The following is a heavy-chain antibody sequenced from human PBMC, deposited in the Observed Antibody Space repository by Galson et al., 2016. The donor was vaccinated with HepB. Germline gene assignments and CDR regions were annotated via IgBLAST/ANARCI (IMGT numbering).Heavy chain of an antibody. CDR2: IYSGGST. CDR3: ARVQTFYDYTWGTSRPRYFDY. CDR1: GFNFRNYM. J-gene: IGHJ4*02. V-gene: IGHV3-53*01. D-gene: IGHD3-16*02. Sequence: SLRLSCAASGFNFRNYMMDWVRLPPGKGLEWVSLIYSGGSTYYADSVRGRFTISRDISKNTLFLEMLNLRAEDTAVYYRARVQTFYDYTWGTSRPRYFDYWGQGTLVTVSS.